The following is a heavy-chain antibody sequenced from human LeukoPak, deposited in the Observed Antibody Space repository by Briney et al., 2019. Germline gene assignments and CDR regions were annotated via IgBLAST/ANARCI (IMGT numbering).Heavy chain of an antibody. CDR2: IIPILGIA. J-gene: IGHJ4*02. D-gene: IGHD3-22*01. V-gene: IGHV1-69*02. Sequence: SVKVSCKASGGTFSSYTISWVRQAPGRGLEWMGRIIPILGIANYAQKFQGRVTITADKSTSTAYMELSSLRSEDTAVYYCEALYYYDSSGYYPIDYWGQGTLVTVSS. CDR3: EALYYYDSSGYYPIDY. CDR1: GGTFSSYT.